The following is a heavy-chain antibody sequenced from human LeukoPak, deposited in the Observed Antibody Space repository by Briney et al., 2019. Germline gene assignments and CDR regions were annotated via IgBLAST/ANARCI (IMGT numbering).Heavy chain of an antibody. CDR3: ANFERTVAGPYNWFDP. CDR1: GFTFSSYA. Sequence: GGSLRLSCAVSGFTFSSYAMSWVRQAPGRGLEWVSGISDSGGTTYYADSVKGRFTIYRDNSKNTLYLLMNSLRAEDTAVYYCANFERTVAGPYNWFDPWGQGTLVTVSS. V-gene: IGHV3-23*01. D-gene: IGHD6-19*01. J-gene: IGHJ5*02. CDR2: ISDSGGTT.